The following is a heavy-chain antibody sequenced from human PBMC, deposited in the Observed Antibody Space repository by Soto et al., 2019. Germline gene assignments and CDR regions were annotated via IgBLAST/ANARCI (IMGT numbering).Heavy chain of an antibody. CDR1: GGSFSGYY. Sequence: QVQLQQWGAGLLKPSETLSLTCAVYGGSFSGYYWSWIRQPPGKGLEWIGEINHSGSTNYNPSLKSRVTISVDTSKNQFSLKLSSVTAADTAVYYCARGRSKYSSSSPLGYWGQGTLVTVSS. CDR2: INHSGST. CDR3: ARGRSKYSSSSPLGY. D-gene: IGHD6-6*01. J-gene: IGHJ4*02. V-gene: IGHV4-34*01.